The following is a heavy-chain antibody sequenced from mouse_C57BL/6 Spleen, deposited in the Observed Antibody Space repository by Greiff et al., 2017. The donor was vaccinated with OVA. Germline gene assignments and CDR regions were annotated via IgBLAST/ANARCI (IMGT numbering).Heavy chain of an antibody. CDR2: FYSGSGST. V-gene: IGHV1-55*01. J-gene: IGHJ2*01. CDR3: AKDSSGYDY. CDR1: GYTFTSYW. Sequence: QVQLQQSGAELVKPGASVKMSCKASGYTFTSYWITWVKQRPRQGLVWLGDFYSGSGSTNYNEKFKRKATQTAYTSSSTAYMQLSSLTSEDSAVYYCAKDSSGYDYWGQGTTLTVSS. D-gene: IGHD3-2*02.